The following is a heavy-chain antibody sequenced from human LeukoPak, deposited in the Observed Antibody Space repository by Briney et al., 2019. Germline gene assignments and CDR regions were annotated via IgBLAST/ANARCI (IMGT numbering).Heavy chain of an antibody. CDR3: ARVGWLELSYYYYYMDV. D-gene: IGHD1-7*01. CDR2: IYYNGNT. J-gene: IGHJ6*03. CDR1: GGSFSSGTHY. Sequence: SETLSLTCTVSGGSFSSGTHYWSWIRQPPGKGLEWIGYIYYNGNTNYNPSLKSRVTISVDTSKNQFSLKLSSVTAADTAVYYCARVGWLELSYYYYYMDVWGKGTTVTVSS. V-gene: IGHV4-61*01.